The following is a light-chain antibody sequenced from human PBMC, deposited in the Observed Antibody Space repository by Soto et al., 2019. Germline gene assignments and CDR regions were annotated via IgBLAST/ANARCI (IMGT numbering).Light chain of an antibody. V-gene: IGKV3-15*01. CDR1: QSVSGN. Sequence: EIVMTQSPATLSASPGERATLSCRASQSVSGNLAWYQQKPGQAPRLLIYGASTRATGIPARFSGSGSGTEFTLTISSRQSEDFGVYYCQQYNNWPPITFGQGTRLEIK. CDR3: QQYNNWPPIT. CDR2: GAS. J-gene: IGKJ5*01.